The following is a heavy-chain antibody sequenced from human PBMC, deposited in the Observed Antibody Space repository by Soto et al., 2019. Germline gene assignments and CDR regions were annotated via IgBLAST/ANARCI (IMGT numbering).Heavy chain of an antibody. CDR3: AKSRTVVVAAAPIYYYYGMDV. J-gene: IGHJ6*02. CDR1: GFTFSSYA. Sequence: PGGSLSLSCAASGFTFSSYALTWVRQAPGKGLEWVSAISGSGSSTYYAVSVKGRFTISRDNSKNTVYLQMNSLRAEDTAVYHCAKSRTVVVAAAPIYYYYGMDVWGQGTTVIVSS. CDR2: ISGSGSST. V-gene: IGHV3-23*01. D-gene: IGHD2-15*01.